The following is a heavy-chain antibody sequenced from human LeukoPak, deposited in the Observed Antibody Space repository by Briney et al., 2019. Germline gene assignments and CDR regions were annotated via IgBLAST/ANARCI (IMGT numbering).Heavy chain of an antibody. CDR3: ATGSHERVYDSSAYYGHY. Sequence: GASVKVSCKASGYTFTSYYMYWVRQAPGQGLEWMGIINPNRGSTSYAQKFQGRGTMTRDMYTSTVYMELSSLRSEDTAIYYCATGSHERVYDSSAYYGHYWGQGTLVTVSS. V-gene: IGHV1-46*01. CDR2: INPNRGST. J-gene: IGHJ4*02. CDR1: GYTFTSYY. D-gene: IGHD3-22*01.